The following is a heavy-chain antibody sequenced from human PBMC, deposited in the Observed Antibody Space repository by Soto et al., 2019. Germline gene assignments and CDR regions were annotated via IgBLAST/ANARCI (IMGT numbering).Heavy chain of an antibody. CDR2: IYYSGST. Sequence: SETLSLTCTVSGGSISSSSYYWGWIRQPPGKGLEWIGSIYYSGSTYYNPSLKSRVTISVDTSKNQFSLKLSSVTAADTAVYYCARNERYDFWSGCWFDPWGQGTLVTVSS. CDR1: GGSISSSSYY. D-gene: IGHD3-3*01. CDR3: ARNERYDFWSGCWFDP. J-gene: IGHJ5*02. V-gene: IGHV4-39*01.